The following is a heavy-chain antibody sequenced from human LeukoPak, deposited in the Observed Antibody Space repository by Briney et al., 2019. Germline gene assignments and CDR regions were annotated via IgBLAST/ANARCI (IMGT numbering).Heavy chain of an antibody. CDR2: INPNSGGT. D-gene: IGHD1-26*01. J-gene: IGHJ5*02. CDR3: AREGPQKWELPESDNWFDP. CDR1: GYTFTSYD. Sequence: GASVKVSCKASGYTFTSYDINWVRQATGQGLEWMGWINPNSGGTNYAQKFQGRVTMTRDTSISTAYMELSRLRSDDTAVYYCAREGPQKWELPESDNWFDPWGQGTLVTVSS. V-gene: IGHV1-2*02.